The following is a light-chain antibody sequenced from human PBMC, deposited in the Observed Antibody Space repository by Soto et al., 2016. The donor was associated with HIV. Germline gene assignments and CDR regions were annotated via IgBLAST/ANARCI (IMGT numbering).Light chain of an antibody. V-gene: IGKV1-39*01. CDR1: QSISNY. CDR3: QQSHSPPRT. Sequence: RVTITCRASQSISNYLNWYQQKPGKAPKVLISATSDLQSGVPSRFSGSRSGREFTLTISSLQPEDFATYYCQQSHSPPRTFGQGTKVEIK. CDR2: ATS. J-gene: IGKJ1*01.